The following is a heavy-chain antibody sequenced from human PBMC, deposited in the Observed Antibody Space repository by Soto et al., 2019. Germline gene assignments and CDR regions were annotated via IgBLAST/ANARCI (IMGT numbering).Heavy chain of an antibody. Sequence: SLRLSCAASGFTFSSYAMHWVRQAPGKGLEWVAVISYDGSNKYYADSVKGRFTISRDNSKNTLYLQMNSLRAEDTAVYYCARDLYDFWSGDYYYYYGMDVWGQGTTVTVSS. CDR2: ISYDGSNK. CDR3: ARDLYDFWSGDYYYYYGMDV. J-gene: IGHJ6*02. CDR1: GFTFSSYA. D-gene: IGHD3-3*01. V-gene: IGHV3-30-3*01.